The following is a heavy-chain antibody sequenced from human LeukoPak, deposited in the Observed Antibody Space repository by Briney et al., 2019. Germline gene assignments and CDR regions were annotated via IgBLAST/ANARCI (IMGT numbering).Heavy chain of an antibody. CDR2: VYYSGST. CDR3: ARARVGGSGRDYYYYMDV. CDR1: GGSISSYY. V-gene: IGHV4-59*08. J-gene: IGHJ6*03. Sequence: SQTLSLTCTVSGGSISSYYWSWIRQPPGKGLECIGHVYYSGSTDYNPSLKSRLTISVDSSMNQFSLKLSSVTAADTAVYYCARARVGGSGRDYYYYMDVWGKGTTVTVSS. D-gene: IGHD2-15*01.